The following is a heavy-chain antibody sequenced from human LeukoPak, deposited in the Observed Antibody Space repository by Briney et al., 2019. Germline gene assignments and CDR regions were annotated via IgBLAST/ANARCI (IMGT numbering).Heavy chain of an antibody. CDR1: GFTXNRYG. D-gene: IGHD6-19*01. V-gene: IGHV1-18*01. CDR3: ARDPSNTSGRYAYFDY. Sequence: ASVKVSCKASGFTXNRYGISWVRQASGQGPEWMGWISAYNGDTNYAQKFQGRVTMTTDTSTSTAYMELRSLISDDTAVYYCARDPSNTSGRYAYFDYWGQGTLVTVSS. J-gene: IGHJ4*02. CDR2: ISAYNGDT.